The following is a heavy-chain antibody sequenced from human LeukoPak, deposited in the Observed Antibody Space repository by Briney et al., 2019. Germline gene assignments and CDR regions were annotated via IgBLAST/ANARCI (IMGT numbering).Heavy chain of an antibody. CDR1: GGSISSGGYS. D-gene: IGHD2-15*01. CDR3: ARVYCSGGSCCFDY. CDR2: IYHSGST. Sequence: SQTLSLTCAVSGGSISSGGYSWSCIRQPAGKGLELIGYIYHSGSTYYNPSLKSRVTISVDRSKNQFSLKLSSVTAADTAVYYCARVYCSGGSCCFDYWGQGTLVTVSS. V-gene: IGHV4-30-2*01. J-gene: IGHJ4*02.